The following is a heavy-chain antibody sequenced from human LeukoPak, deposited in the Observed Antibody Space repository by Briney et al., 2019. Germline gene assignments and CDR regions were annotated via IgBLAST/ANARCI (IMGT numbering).Heavy chain of an antibody. Sequence: GASVKVSCTASGYTFSTYPMNWVRQAPGQGLEWMGGIIPIFGTANYAQKFQGRVTITADESTSTAYMELSSLRSEDTAVYYCAAYYYDSSGYLPWGQGTLVTVSS. D-gene: IGHD3-22*01. CDR1: GYTFSTYP. J-gene: IGHJ5*02. CDR3: AAYYYDSSGYLP. V-gene: IGHV1-69*13. CDR2: IIPIFGTA.